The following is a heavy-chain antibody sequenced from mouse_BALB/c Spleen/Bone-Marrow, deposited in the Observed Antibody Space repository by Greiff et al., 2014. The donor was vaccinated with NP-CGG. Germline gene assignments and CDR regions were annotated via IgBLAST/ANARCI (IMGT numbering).Heavy chain of an antibody. CDR1: GYAFSAYW. D-gene: IGHD1-2*01. J-gene: IGHJ2*01. CDR2: IYPGDGDT. V-gene: IGHV1-80*01. CDR3: TRSTATFDY. Sequence: QVQLKDSGAELVRPRSSVKISCKASGYAFSAYWMNWVKQRPGQGLEWIGQIYPGDGDTNYNGKFKGKATLTADKSSSTAYMQLSSLTSEDSAVYFCTRSTATFDYWGQGTTLTVSS.